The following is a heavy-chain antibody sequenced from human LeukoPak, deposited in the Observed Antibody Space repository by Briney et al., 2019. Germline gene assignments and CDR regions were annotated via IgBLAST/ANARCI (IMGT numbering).Heavy chain of an antibody. V-gene: IGHV1-8*01. CDR1: GYTFTSYD. Sequence: ASVKVSCKASGYTFTSYDINWVRQATGQGLEWMGWMNPNSGNTGYAQKFQGRVTMTRNTSISTAYMELSSLRSEDTAVYYCARALFCSGGSSLFDYGGQEPLVTVSS. CDR3: ARALFCSGGSSLFDY. J-gene: IGHJ4*02. D-gene: IGHD2-15*01. CDR2: MNPNSGNT.